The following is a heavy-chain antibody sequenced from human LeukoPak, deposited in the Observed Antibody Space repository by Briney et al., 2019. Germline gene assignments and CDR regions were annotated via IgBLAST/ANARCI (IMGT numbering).Heavy chain of an antibody. CDR1: GGSSTFGSYY. J-gene: IGHJ4*02. D-gene: IGHD3-16*02. CDR3: ARSSVIPASFDD. V-gene: IGHV4-61*02. CDR2: IYTSGRT. Sequence: SETLSLTCTVSGGSSTFGSYYWTWIRQPAGQGLEWLGRIYTSGRTYYNPSLRSRVTISMDTSMNQFSLRLNSVTAADTAVYYCARSSVIPASFDDWGQGTLVTVSS.